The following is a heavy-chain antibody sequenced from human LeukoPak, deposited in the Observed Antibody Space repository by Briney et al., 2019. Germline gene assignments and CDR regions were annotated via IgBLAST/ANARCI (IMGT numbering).Heavy chain of an antibody. CDR1: GFTFSSYW. CDR2: IKRDGSEK. CDR3: AIQKADLITMIRGVIAY. V-gene: IGHV3-7*01. J-gene: IGHJ4*02. D-gene: IGHD3-10*01. Sequence: GGSLRLSCAASGFTFSSYWVSWVRQAPGKGLEWVANIKRDGSEKYYVDSVKGRFTISRDNAKNSLYLQMNSLRAEDTAVYYCAIQKADLITMIRGVIAYWGQGTLVTVSS.